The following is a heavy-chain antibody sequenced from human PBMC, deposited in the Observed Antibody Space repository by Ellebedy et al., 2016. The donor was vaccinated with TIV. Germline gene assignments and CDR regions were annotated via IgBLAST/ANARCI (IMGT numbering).Heavy chain of an antibody. CDR3: ARDFRFSPLFGRTDYSYGMDA. J-gene: IGHJ6*02. V-gene: IGHV1-46*01. Sequence: ASVKVSCKASGYNFASYDVHWVRQAPGQGLEWMGMTIPRAGSISYAKKLLGRVTMTRDTSTSTVYMELRSLRFDDTAVYYCARDFRFSPLFGRTDYSYGMDAWGQGTTVTVSS. D-gene: IGHD1/OR15-1a*01. CDR2: TIPRAGSI. CDR1: GYNFASYD.